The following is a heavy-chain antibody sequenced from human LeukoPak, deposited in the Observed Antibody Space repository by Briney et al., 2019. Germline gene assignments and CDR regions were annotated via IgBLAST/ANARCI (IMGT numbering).Heavy chain of an antibody. Sequence: GASVKVSCRASGYTFTSYGISWVRQAPGQGLEWMGWICAYNGDTNYAQKLQGRVTMTTDTSTSTAYMELRSLRSDDTAVYYCAREGYDFWSGYYRYYYYGMDVWGQGTTVTVSS. CDR2: ICAYNGDT. CDR3: AREGYDFWSGYYRYYYYGMDV. J-gene: IGHJ6*02. V-gene: IGHV1-18*01. CDR1: GYTFTSYG. D-gene: IGHD3-3*01.